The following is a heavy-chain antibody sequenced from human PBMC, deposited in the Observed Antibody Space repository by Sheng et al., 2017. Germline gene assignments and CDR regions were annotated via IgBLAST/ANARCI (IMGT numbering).Heavy chain of an antibody. CDR1: GFTFSSYA. Sequence: QVQLVESGGGVVQPGRSLRLSCAASGFTFSSYAMHWVRQAPGKGLEWVAVISYDGSNKYYADSVKGRFTISRDNSKNTLYLQMNSLRAEDTAVYYCARRGDSHSEPAFDIWGQ. D-gene: IGHD3-10*01. J-gene: IGHJ3*02. CDR2: ISYDGSNK. CDR3: ARRGDSHSEPAFDI. V-gene: IGHV3-30*01.